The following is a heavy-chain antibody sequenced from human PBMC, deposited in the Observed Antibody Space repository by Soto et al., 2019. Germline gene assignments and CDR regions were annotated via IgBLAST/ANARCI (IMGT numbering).Heavy chain of an antibody. V-gene: IGHV1-69*02. J-gene: IGHJ3*02. CDR3: ARPAVNDLDADSSAFDI. CDR1: GGTFSSQT. Sequence: QVQLVQSGAEVKEPGSSVKVSCKVSGGTFSSQTINWVRQVPGQGLEWMGSVIPIIGEGKYAQSFLGRVTFTAARPTSKPNMELGSLRSEDTAVYYCARPAVNDLDADSSAFDIWGQGTMVTVSS. D-gene: IGHD1-1*01. CDR2: VIPIIGEG.